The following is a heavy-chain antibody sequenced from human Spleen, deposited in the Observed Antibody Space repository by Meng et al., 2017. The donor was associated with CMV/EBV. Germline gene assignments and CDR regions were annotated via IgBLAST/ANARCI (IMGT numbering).Heavy chain of an antibody. CDR2: TNTNSRII. D-gene: IGHD2-2*02. V-gene: IGHV3-48*04. CDR3: ARAACTTSSCYRYPFDI. CDR1: GFTFSHYN. J-gene: IGHJ3*02. Sequence: GGSLRLSCAVSGFTFSHYNMNWVRQAPGKGLEWVSYTNTNSRIIYYAESVKGRFTISRDNAKNSLFLQMNSLRAEDTAVYYCARAACTTSSCYRYPFDIWGPGTMVTVSS.